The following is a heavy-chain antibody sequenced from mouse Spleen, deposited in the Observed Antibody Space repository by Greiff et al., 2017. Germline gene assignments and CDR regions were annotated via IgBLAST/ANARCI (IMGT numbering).Heavy chain of an antibody. CDR1: GYTFTNYW. Sequence: VQLQQSGAELVRPGTSVKISCKASGYTFTNYWLGWVKQRPGHGLEWIGDIYPGGGYTNYNEKFKGKATLTADTSSSTAYMQLSSLTSEDSAVYFCARKRGKIYYGNYDYAMDYWGQGTSVTVSS. V-gene: IGHV1-63*02. D-gene: IGHD2-1*01. CDR2: IYPGGGYT. CDR3: ARKRGKIYYGNYDYAMDY. J-gene: IGHJ4*01.